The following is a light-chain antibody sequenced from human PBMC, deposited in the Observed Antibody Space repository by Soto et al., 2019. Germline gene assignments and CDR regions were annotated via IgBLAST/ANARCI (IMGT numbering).Light chain of an antibody. CDR2: GAS. J-gene: IGKJ5*01. CDR3: QHYGRSPIT. CDR1: QSVTSR. Sequence: EIVMTPSPATLSVSPGERATLSCRASQSVTSRLAWYQHKPGQAPRLLISGASSRATGIPDRFSGSGSATDFTLTISRLEPEDFALYYCQHYGRSPITFGQGTRLEIK. V-gene: IGKV3-20*01.